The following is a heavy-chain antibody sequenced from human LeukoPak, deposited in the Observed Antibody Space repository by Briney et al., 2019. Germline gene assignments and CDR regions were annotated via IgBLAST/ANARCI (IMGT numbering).Heavy chain of an antibody. V-gene: IGHV1-69*13. CDR1: GGTFSSYA. J-gene: IGHJ6*02. CDR3: ARDRAGITIFGVASKGGYYYYYGMDV. D-gene: IGHD3-3*01. CDR2: IIPIFGTA. Sequence: SVKVSCKASGGTFSSYAISWVRQAPGQGLEWMGGIIPIFGTANYAQKFQGRVTITADESTSTAYMELSSLRSEDTAVYYCARDRAGITIFGVASKGGYYYYYGMDVWGQGTTVTVSS.